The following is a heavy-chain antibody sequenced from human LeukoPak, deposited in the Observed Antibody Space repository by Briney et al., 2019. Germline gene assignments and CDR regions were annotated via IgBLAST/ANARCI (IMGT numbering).Heavy chain of an antibody. CDR3: ARRAIVVVPAAPYYYYYMDV. D-gene: IGHD2-2*01. Sequence: SETLSLTCTVSGGSISSYYWSWIRQPPGKGLEWIGYIYYSGSTNYNPSLKSRVTISVDTSKNQFSLKLSSVTAADTAAYYCARRAIVVVPAAPYYYYYMDVWGKGTTVTVSS. CDR1: GGSISSYY. V-gene: IGHV4-59*08. CDR2: IYYSGST. J-gene: IGHJ6*03.